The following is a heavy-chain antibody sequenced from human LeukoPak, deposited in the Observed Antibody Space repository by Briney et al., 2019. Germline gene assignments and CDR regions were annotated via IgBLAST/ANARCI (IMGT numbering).Heavy chain of an antibody. CDR3: ANTRDGYNGNYFDY. J-gene: IGHJ4*02. Sequence: ASVKVSCKASGYTFTTYYIHWVRQAPGQGPEWMGTINPSGGSTTYAQKFQGRVTMTRDTSTSTVYMELSSLRSEDTAVYYCANTRDGYNGNYFDYWGQGTLVTVPS. D-gene: IGHD5-24*01. V-gene: IGHV1-46*01. CDR1: GYTFTTYY. CDR2: INPSGGST.